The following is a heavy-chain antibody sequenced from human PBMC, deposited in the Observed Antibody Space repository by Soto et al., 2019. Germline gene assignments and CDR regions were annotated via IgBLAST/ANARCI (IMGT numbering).Heavy chain of an antibody. V-gene: IGHV2-5*02. J-gene: IGHJ4*02. D-gene: IGHD4-4*01. CDR2: IYWDAAN. CDR3: TLIRTTVTTL. CDR1: GFSLSTSGVG. Sequence: QITLKESGPTVVKPTQTLTLTCTFSGFSLSTSGVGVGWLRQPPGKTLELLALIYWDAANRYSPSLESRLTNSYNTSKNPAVLTITNMDPVDTATSYYTLIRTTVTTLWGQGTLDTVSS.